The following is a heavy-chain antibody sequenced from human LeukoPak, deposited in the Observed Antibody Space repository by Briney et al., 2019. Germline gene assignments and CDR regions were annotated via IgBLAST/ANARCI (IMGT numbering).Heavy chain of an antibody. J-gene: IGHJ5*02. Sequence: ASVKVSCKASGYTFTSYAMNWVRQAPGQGLEWMGWISPHNGNTNYAQKVQGRVTMTTDTSTSTAYMEPRSLRSDDTAVYYCARDPRYCSRTSCYNWFDPWGQGTLVTVSS. CDR2: ISPHNGNT. CDR3: ARDPRYCSRTSCYNWFDP. V-gene: IGHV1-18*01. CDR1: GYTFTSYA. D-gene: IGHD2-2*01.